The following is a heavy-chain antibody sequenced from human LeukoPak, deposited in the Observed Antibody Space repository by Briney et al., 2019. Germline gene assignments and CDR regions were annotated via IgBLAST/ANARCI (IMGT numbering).Heavy chain of an antibody. D-gene: IGHD4-17*01. CDR2: INHSGST. V-gene: IGHV4-34*01. Sequence: PSETLSLTCAVYGGSFGDYYWSWIRQPPGKGLEWIGEINHSGSTNYNPSLKSRVTISVDTSKNQFSLKLSSVTAADTAVYYCASVTKGYWGQGTLVTVSS. CDR3: ASVTKGY. J-gene: IGHJ4*02. CDR1: GGSFGDYY.